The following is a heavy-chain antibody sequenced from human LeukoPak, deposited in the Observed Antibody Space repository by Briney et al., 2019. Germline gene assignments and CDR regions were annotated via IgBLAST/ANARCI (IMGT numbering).Heavy chain of an antibody. CDR2: IYYSGST. V-gene: IGHV4-59*12. Sequence: SETLSLTCTVSGGSISSYYWSWIRQPPGKGLEWIGYIYYSGSTNYNPSLKSRVTISVDTSKNQFSLKLSSVTAADTAVYYCARTGEVQASYGDVRGKGTTVTVSS. CDR1: GGSISSYY. J-gene: IGHJ6*04. D-gene: IGHD3-10*01. CDR3: ARTGEVQASYGDV.